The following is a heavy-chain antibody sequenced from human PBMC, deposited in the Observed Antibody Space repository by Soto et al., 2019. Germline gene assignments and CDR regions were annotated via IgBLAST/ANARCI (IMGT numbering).Heavy chain of an antibody. V-gene: IGHV3-30-3*01. CDR2: ISYDGSNK. D-gene: IGHD5-12*01. J-gene: IGHJ4*02. CDR1: GFTFSSYA. CDR3: ARDTRWLHPDFDY. Sequence: QVQLVESGGGVVQPGRSLRLSCAASGFTFSSYAMHWGRQAPGKGLEWVAVISYDGSNKYYADSVKGRFTNSRDNSKNTLYLQMNSLRAEDTAVYYGARDTRWLHPDFDYWGQGTLVTVSS.